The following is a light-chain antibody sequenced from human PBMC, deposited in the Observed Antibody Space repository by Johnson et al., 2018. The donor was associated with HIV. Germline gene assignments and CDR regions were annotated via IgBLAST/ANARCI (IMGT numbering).Light chain of an antibody. Sequence: QSVLTKPPSVSAAPGQKVTISCSGSSSNIGNNYVSWYQQLPGTAPKLLIYDNNKRPSGIPDRFSGSKSGTSATLGITGLQNGDEADYYCGTWDSSLSAFYAFGTGTKVTVL. J-gene: IGLJ1*01. CDR2: DNN. CDR3: GTWDSSLSAFYA. CDR1: SSNIGNNY. V-gene: IGLV1-51*01.